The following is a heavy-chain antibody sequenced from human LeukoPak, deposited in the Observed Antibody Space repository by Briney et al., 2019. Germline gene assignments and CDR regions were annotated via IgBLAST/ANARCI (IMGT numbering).Heavy chain of an antibody. CDR3: AEASSNMVATSSDFDY. V-gene: IGHV3-21*01. CDR1: GFTFSSYS. J-gene: IGHJ4*02. Sequence: GGSLRLSCAASGFTFSSYSMNWVRQAPGKGLEWVSSISSSSSYIYYADSVKGRFTISRDNAKNSLYLQMNSLRAEDTAVYYCAEASSNMVATSSDFDYWGQGTLVTVSS. D-gene: IGHD5-12*01. CDR2: ISSSSSYI.